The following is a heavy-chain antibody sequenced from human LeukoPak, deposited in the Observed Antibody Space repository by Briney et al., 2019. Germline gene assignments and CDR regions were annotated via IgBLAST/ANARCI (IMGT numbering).Heavy chain of an antibody. CDR3: AKAKTTPYYYGLDV. Sequence: GGSLRLSCAASGFTFSSYAMSWVRQAPGKGLEWVSVISGSGGGTYYADSVTGRFTISRDNPKNTLYLQMNSLRAEDTAVYYCAKAKTTPYYYGLDVWGQGSTVTVSS. D-gene: IGHD1-7*01. V-gene: IGHV3-23*01. CDR1: GFTFSSYA. J-gene: IGHJ6*02. CDR2: ISGSGGGT.